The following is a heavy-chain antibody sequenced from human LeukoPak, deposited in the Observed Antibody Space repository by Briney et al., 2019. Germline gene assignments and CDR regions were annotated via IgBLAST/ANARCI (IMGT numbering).Heavy chain of an antibody. V-gene: IGHV5-51*01. Sequence: GESLKISCKGSGYSFTSYWIGWVRQMPGKGLEWMGIINPGDSDTRYSSSFQGQVTISADKSISTAYLQWSSLKASDTAMYYCARRTDDIAAAGTSFDYWGQGTLVTVSS. CDR1: GYSFTSYW. CDR3: ARRTDDIAAAGTSFDY. D-gene: IGHD6-13*01. CDR2: INPGDSDT. J-gene: IGHJ4*02.